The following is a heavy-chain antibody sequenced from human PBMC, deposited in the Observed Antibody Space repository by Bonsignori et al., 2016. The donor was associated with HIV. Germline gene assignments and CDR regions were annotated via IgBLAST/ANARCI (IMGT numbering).Heavy chain of an antibody. V-gene: IGHV3-49*04. D-gene: IGHD3-3*01. CDR1: GFTFGDYA. CDR2: IRNKAYGGTT. CDR3: TRDDPVLYYDFWSGYHPFDY. Sequence: GGSLRLSCIASGFTFGDYAMSWVRQAPGKGLEWVGFIRNKAYGGTTEYAASVKGRFTISRDDSKSIAYLRMNSLKTEDTAVYYCTRDDPVLYYDFWSGYHPFDYWGQGTLVTVSS. J-gene: IGHJ4*02.